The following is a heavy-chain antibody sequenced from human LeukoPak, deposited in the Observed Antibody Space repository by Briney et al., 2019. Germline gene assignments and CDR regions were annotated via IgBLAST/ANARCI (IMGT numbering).Heavy chain of an antibody. J-gene: IGHJ4*02. V-gene: IGHV3-23*01. CDR1: GFTFSSYA. Sequence: PGGSLRLSCAASGFTFSSYAMSWVRQAPGKGLEWVSTSSDGSTYYADSVKGRFTISRDNFKNTLYLQMNSLRAEDTAVYYCARGDMYYDILTGSDYYFDYWGQGTPVTVSS. CDR2: SSDGST. CDR3: ARGDMYYDILTGSDYYFDY. D-gene: IGHD3-9*01.